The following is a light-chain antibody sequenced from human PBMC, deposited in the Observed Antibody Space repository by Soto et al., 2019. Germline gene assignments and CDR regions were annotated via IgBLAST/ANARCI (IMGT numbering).Light chain of an antibody. Sequence: EIVLKQSPGTLSLYPGERATLSCRASQSVSNNYLAWYQQKPGQAPSLLIFGASNRAPDIPDRFSGSGSGTDFTLIISRLEPEDFAVYYCQQHGTSPRTFGHGTKVAIK. V-gene: IGKV3-20*01. CDR2: GAS. J-gene: IGKJ1*01. CDR1: QSVSNNY. CDR3: QQHGTSPRT.